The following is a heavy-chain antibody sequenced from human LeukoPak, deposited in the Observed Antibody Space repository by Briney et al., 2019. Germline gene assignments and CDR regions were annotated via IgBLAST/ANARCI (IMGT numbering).Heavy chain of an antibody. CDR2: ISGSGGNT. J-gene: IGHJ6*02. CDR3: AKESSGSYYGMDV. CDR1: GFTFSSYA. Sequence: GGSLRLSCAASGFTFSSYAMNWGRQAPGKGLEWVSGISGSGGNTYYADSVKGRFTISRDNSKNTLYLQMNSLRAEDTAVYYCAKESSGSYYGMDVWGQGTTVTVSS. D-gene: IGHD3-22*01. V-gene: IGHV3-23*01.